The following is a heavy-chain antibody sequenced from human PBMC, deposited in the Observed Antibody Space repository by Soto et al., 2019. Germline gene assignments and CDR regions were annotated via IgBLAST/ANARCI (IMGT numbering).Heavy chain of an antibody. J-gene: IGHJ6*02. V-gene: IGHV5-10-1*01. CDR1: GYSFTSYW. D-gene: IGHD4-4*01. Sequence: GESLKISCKGSGYSFTSYWISWVRQMPGKGLEWMGRIDPSDSYTNYSPSFQGHVTISADKSISTAYLQWSSLKASDTAMYYCARGDDYSKSYYYYGMDVWGQGTTVTVSS. CDR3: ARGDDYSKSYYYYGMDV. CDR2: IDPSDSYT.